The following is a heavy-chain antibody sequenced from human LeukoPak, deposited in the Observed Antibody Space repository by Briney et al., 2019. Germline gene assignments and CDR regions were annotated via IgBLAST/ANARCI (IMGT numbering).Heavy chain of an antibody. CDR1: GDSVSSNSAA. Sequence: KISQTLSLTCAISGDSVSSNSAAWNWIRRSPSRGLEWLGRTYYRSKWYNDYAVSVKSRITLNPDTSKNQFSLQLNSVTPEDTAVYYCARGTLYSSSWYDYMDVWGKGTTVTVSS. CDR3: ARGTLYSSSWYDYMDV. V-gene: IGHV6-1*01. CDR2: TYYRSKWYN. J-gene: IGHJ6*03. D-gene: IGHD6-13*01.